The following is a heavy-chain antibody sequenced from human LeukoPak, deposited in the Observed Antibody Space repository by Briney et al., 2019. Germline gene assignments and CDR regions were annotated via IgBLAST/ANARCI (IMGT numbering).Heavy chain of an antibody. Sequence: GSPRLSCAASGFTFRSYGMHWVRQAPGKGLEYVAAISSNGGSTDYANSVKGRFTISRDNSKNTLYLQMGSLRAEDMAVYYCARISSSYDYDYWGQGTLVTVSS. J-gene: IGHJ4*02. CDR1: GFTFRSYG. D-gene: IGHD6-6*01. CDR3: ARISSSYDYDY. V-gene: IGHV3-64*01. CDR2: ISSNGGST.